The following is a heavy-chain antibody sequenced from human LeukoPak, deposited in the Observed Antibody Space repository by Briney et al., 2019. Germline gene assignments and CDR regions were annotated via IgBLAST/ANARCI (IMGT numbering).Heavy chain of an antibody. D-gene: IGHD6-13*01. Sequence: GGSLRLSCAASGFTFDDYGMSWVRHAPGKGLEWVSGINWNGGSTGYADSVKGRFTVSRDNAKNSLYLQMNSLGAEDTALYYCARSRSLTIAAAGPFDYWGQGTLVTVSS. CDR2: INWNGGST. J-gene: IGHJ4*02. V-gene: IGHV3-20*04. CDR3: ARSRSLTIAAAGPFDY. CDR1: GFTFDDYG.